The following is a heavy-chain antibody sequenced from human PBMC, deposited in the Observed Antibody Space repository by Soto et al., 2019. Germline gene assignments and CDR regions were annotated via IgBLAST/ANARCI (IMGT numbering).Heavy chain of an antibody. V-gene: IGHV4-59*01. J-gene: IGHJ4*02. CDR1: GASMSSYY. CDR2: IYYSGST. CDR3: ARYVVGSTYGIGYYFDY. D-gene: IGHD5-18*01. Sequence: SETLSLTCTVSGASMSSYYWAWIRQPPGKGLEWIGYIYYSGSTNYNLSLKSRVTISVDTSKNQFSLKLSSVTAADTAVYYCARYVVGSTYGIGYYFDYWGQGTLVTVSS.